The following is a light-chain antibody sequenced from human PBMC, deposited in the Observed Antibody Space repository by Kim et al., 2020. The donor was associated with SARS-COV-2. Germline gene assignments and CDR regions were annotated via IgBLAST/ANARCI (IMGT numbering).Light chain of an antibody. CDR2: WNN. V-gene: IGLV1-47*01. CDR1: SSNIGSND. J-gene: IGLJ7*01. Sequence: GQRGTISGPGTSSNIGSNDVFWYQQSQGTAPKLLIYWNNQRPSGVPDRFSGSKSGTSASLAISGLRSADEADYYCTAWDDNLSGAVFGGGTQLTVL. CDR3: TAWDDNLSGAV.